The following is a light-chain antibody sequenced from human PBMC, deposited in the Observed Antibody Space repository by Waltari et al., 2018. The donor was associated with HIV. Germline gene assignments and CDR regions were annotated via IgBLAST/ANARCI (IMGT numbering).Light chain of an antibody. Sequence: QAVVTQEPSLTVSPEGTVTLTCGSSTGAVTRGQFPYWIQQKAGQVPRTLISDTDNRHTSAPARFSGSLLGDKAALTLSGVQYEDEADYYCLLSYNSVRVFGGGTKLTVL. CDR3: LLSYNSVRV. V-gene: IGLV7-46*01. CDR1: TGAVTRGQF. J-gene: IGLJ2*01. CDR2: DTD.